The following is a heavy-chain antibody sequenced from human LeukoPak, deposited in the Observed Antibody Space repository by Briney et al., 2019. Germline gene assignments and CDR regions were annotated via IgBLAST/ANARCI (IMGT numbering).Heavy chain of an antibody. CDR2: IYHSGSI. CDR3: ARQGNYYGLGTIY. D-gene: IGHD3-10*01. Sequence: SETLSLTCTVSSGSISSFYWSWIRQPPGKGLEWIAYIYHSGSINYSPSLKSRVTISLDTSKDQFSLKLSSVTAADTAVYYCARQGNYYGLGTIYWGQGTLVTVSS. CDR1: SGSISSFY. V-gene: IGHV4-59*08. J-gene: IGHJ4*02.